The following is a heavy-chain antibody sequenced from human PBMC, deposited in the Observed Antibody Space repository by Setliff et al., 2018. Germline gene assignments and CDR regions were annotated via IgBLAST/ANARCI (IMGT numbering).Heavy chain of an antibody. Sequence: KASETLSLTCTVSGGSISRNSYYWGWIRQPPGKGLEWIGSIYSSGSTYYNPSLKSRVAISADTSKNQFSLKLNSVTAAAMAVYYCAREQWLDPPGYYYMDVWAKGTTVTVSS. J-gene: IGHJ6*03. CDR1: GGSISRNSYY. V-gene: IGHV4-39*07. CDR2: IYSSGST. D-gene: IGHD6-19*01. CDR3: AREQWLDPPGYYYMDV.